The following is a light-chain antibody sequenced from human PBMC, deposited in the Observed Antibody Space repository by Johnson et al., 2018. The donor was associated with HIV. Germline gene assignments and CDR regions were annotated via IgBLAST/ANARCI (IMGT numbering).Light chain of an antibody. V-gene: IGLV1-51*02. CDR2: ENN. J-gene: IGLJ1*01. CDR3: GTWDSSLSAGRYV. CDR1: SSNIGNNY. Sequence: QSILTQPPSVSAAPGQKVTISCSGSSSNIGNNYVSWYQQLPGTAPKLLIYENNKRPSGIPDRFSGSKSGTSATLVITGLQTGDEADYYCGTWDSSLSAGRYVFGTGTKVTVL.